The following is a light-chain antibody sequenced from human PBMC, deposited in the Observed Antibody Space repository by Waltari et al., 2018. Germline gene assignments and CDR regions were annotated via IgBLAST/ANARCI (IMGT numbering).Light chain of an antibody. J-gene: IGKJ1*01. Sequence: EIVLTQSPATLSLSPGEIATLSCRASQSVSSSLAWYQQKPGQAPRLLIYGASSRATGIPDRFSGSGSGTDFTLTISSLEPEDFAVYYCQQYSNWWTFGQGTKVEIK. CDR3: QQYSNWWT. V-gene: IGKV3-15*01. CDR2: GAS. CDR1: QSVSSS.